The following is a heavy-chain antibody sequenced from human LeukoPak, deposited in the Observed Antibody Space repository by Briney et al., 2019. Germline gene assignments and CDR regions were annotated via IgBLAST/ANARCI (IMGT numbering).Heavy chain of an antibody. D-gene: IGHD3-10*01. J-gene: IGHJ4*02. CDR1: GFTVSSNY. V-gene: IGHV3-66*01. CDR2: IYSGGST. Sequence: GGSLRLSCAASGFTVSSNYMSWVRQAPGKGLDWVSVIYSGGSTYYADSVKGRFTISRDNSKNTLYLQMNSLRAEDTAVYYCARVSFTYYYGSGSYYFDYWGQGTLVTVSS. CDR3: ARVSFTYYYGSGSYYFDY.